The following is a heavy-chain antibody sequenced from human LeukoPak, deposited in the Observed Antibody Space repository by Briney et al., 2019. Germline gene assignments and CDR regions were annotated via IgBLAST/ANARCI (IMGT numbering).Heavy chain of an antibody. J-gene: IGHJ4*02. D-gene: IGHD5-18*01. CDR2: ITTYNGDT. CDR3: ARGSSYGFSMGY. Sequence: ASVKVSCKTSGYTFTNYGINWVRQAPGQGLEWIGWITTYNGDTNYAQKLQGRVTMTTDTSTSTAYMELRSLRSDDTAVYYCARGSSYGFSMGYWGQGTLVTVSS. CDR1: GYTFTNYG. V-gene: IGHV1-18*01.